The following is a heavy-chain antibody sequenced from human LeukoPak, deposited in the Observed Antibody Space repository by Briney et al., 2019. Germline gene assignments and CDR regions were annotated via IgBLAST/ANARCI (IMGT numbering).Heavy chain of an antibody. Sequence: SVKVSCKASAYTFTSYGISWVRQAPGQGLEWMGGIIPIFGTANYAQKFQGRVTITADKSTSTAYMELSSLRSEDTAVYYCARAVGCSGGSCYSWFDPWGQGTLVTVSS. J-gene: IGHJ5*02. CDR2: IIPIFGTA. D-gene: IGHD2-15*01. CDR1: AYTFTSYG. V-gene: IGHV1-69*06. CDR3: ARAVGCSGGSCYSWFDP.